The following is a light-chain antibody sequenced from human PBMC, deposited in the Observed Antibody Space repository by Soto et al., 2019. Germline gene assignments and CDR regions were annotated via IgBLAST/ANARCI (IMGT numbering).Light chain of an antibody. Sequence: DIQMTQSPYTLSASVGDRVTITCRASQSISSWLAWYQQKPGKAPKLLIYKASSLESGVPSRFSGSGSGTEFTLTIGSLQSDDFATYYCQQYNSFLYTFGQGTKLEIK. CDR3: QQYNSFLYT. J-gene: IGKJ2*01. V-gene: IGKV1-5*03. CDR1: QSISSW. CDR2: KAS.